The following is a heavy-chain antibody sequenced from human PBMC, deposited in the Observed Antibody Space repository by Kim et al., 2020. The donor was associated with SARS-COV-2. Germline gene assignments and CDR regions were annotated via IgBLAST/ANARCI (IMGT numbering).Heavy chain of an antibody. J-gene: IGHJ4*02. CDR2: INPSGGST. Sequence: ASVKVSCKASGYTFTSYYMHWVRQAPGQGLEWMGIINPSGGSTSYAQKFQGRVTMTRDTSTSTVYMELSSLRSEDTAVYYCARDFYGGPSLEWLSTFWGLDYWGQGTLVTVSS. V-gene: IGHV1-46*01. CDR3: ARDFYGGPSLEWLSTFWGLDY. CDR1: GYTFTSYY. D-gene: IGHD3-3*01.